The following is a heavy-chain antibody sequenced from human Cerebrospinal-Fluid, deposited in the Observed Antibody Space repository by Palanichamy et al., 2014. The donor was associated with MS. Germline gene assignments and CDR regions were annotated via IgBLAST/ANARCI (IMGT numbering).Heavy chain of an antibody. CDR1: GGSISSYY. CDR3: ARVRSGWYYFDY. Sequence: QVQLQESGPGLVKPSETLSLTCTVSGGSISSYYWSWIRQPPGKGLEWIGYIYYSGNTNYNPSLKSRVTISVDTSKNQFSLKLSSVTAADTAFYYCARVRSGWYYFDYWGQGTLLTVSS. D-gene: IGHD6-19*01. V-gene: IGHV4-59*01. CDR2: IYYSGNT. J-gene: IGHJ4*02.